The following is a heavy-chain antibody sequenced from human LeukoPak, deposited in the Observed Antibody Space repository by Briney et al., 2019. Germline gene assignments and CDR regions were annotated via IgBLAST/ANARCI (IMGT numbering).Heavy chain of an antibody. CDR3: AKDPYYDILTGYYLSFDY. Sequence: PGGSLRLSCAASGFTFSSYAMSWVRQAPGKGLEWVSAISGSGGSTYYADSVKGRFTISRDNSKNTLYLQMNSLGAEDTAVYYCAKDPYYDILTGYYLSFDYWGQGTLVTVSS. D-gene: IGHD3-9*01. J-gene: IGHJ4*02. V-gene: IGHV3-23*01. CDR2: ISGSGGST. CDR1: GFTFSSYA.